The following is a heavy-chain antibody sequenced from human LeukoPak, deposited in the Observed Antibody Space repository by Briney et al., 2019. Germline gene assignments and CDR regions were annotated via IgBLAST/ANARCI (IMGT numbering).Heavy chain of an antibody. CDR2: IIPMFGTA. Sequence: SVKVSCKASGGTFSSYAISWVRQAPGQGLEWMGGIIPMFGTANYAQKFQGGVAITADESANIAYMELSSLRSEDTAVYYCTTDAGVVYYYDSSGYYASFDYWGQGTLVTVSS. J-gene: IGHJ4*02. V-gene: IGHV1-69*13. CDR3: TTDAGVVYYYDSSGYYASFDY. CDR1: GGTFSSYA. D-gene: IGHD3-22*01.